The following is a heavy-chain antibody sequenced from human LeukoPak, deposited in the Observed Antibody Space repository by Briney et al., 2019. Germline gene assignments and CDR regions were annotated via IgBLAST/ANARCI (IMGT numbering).Heavy chain of an antibody. CDR2: INPNSGGT. J-gene: IGHJ4*02. CDR3: ARDLGSGWYHYY. Sequence: ASVKVSCKASGYTFTGYYMHWVRQAPGQGLEWMGWINPNSGGTNYAQKFQGRVTMTRDTSISTAYMELSRLRSDDTAVYYCARDLGSGWYHYYWGQGTLVTVSS. CDR1: GYTFTGYY. V-gene: IGHV1-2*02. D-gene: IGHD6-19*01.